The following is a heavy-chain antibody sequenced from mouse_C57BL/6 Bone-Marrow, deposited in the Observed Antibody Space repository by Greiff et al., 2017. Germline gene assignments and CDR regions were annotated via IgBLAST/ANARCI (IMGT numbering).Heavy chain of an antibody. CDR1: GFTFSSYA. J-gene: IGHJ3*01. Sequence: EVMLVESGGGLVKPGGSLKLSCAASGFTFSSYAMSWVRQTPEKRLEWVATISDGGSYTYYPDNVKGRFTISRDNAKNNLYLQMSHLKSEDTAMYYCARGFAYWGKGTLVTVSA. V-gene: IGHV5-4*03. CDR3: ARGFAY. CDR2: ISDGGSYT.